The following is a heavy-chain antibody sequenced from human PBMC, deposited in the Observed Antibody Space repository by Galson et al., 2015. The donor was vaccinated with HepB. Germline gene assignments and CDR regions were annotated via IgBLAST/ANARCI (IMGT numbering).Heavy chain of an antibody. CDR2: IHRDGSST. CDR1: EFTFRSHW. CDR3: GRGIEVVPDASGMDV. J-gene: IGHJ6*02. V-gene: IGHV3-74*01. D-gene: IGHD2-2*01. Sequence: SLRLSCAATEFTFRSHWMHWVRQTPGKGLVWVARIHRDGSSTNYADSVKGRFTISRDNAKNTVYLQMSSLGAEDTAVYYCGRGIEVVPDASGMDVWGQGTTVTVSS.